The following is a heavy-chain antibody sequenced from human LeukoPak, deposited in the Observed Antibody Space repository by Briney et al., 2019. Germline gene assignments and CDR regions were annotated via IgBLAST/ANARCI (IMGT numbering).Heavy chain of an antibody. J-gene: IGHJ6*03. CDR1: GGSISSGSYY. D-gene: IGHD3-10*01. Sequence: KSSETLSLTCTVSGGSISSGSYYWSWIRQPAGKGLEWIGRIYTSGSTNYNPSLKSRVTISVDTSKNQFSLKLSSVTAADTAVYYCARLGFGELLEPPYYYYYMDVWGKGTTVTVSS. CDR2: IYTSGST. V-gene: IGHV4-61*02. CDR3: ARLGFGELLEPPYYYYYMDV.